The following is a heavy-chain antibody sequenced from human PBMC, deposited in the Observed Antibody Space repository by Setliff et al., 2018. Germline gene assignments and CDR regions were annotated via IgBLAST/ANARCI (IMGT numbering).Heavy chain of an antibody. J-gene: IGHJ3*01. CDR1: GFRFSDLY. CDR2: ISYDGSHD. V-gene: IGHV3-30*18. Sequence: PGGSLRLSCAASGFRFSDLYMSWVRQVPGRGPEWLAVISYDGSHDYYADSVKGRFSISRDNSKNTVYLQMNSLKIEDTAVYFCAKEQEITLVPGIIPDAFDLWGQGTMVTVSS. CDR3: AKEQEITLVPGIIPDAFDL. D-gene: IGHD3-10*01.